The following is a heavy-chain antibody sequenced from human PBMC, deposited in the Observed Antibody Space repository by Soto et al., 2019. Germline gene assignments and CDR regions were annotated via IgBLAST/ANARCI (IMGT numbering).Heavy chain of an antibody. CDR2: INAGNGNT. J-gene: IGHJ4*02. V-gene: IGHV1-3*01. Sequence: QVQLVQSGAEVKKPGASVKVSCKASGYTFTSYAMHLVRQAPGQRLEWMGWINAGNGNTKYSQKFQGRVTITRDTSASTAYMELSSLRSEDTAVYYCARDQGDYYGSGSLSLDYWGQGTLVTVSS. CDR1: GYTFTSYA. CDR3: ARDQGDYYGSGSLSLDY. D-gene: IGHD3-10*01.